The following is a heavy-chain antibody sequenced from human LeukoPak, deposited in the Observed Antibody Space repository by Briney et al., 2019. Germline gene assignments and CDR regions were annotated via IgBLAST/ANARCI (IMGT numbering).Heavy chain of an antibody. CDR2: IRGSGSST. CDR1: GFTFSSYA. Sequence: GGSLRLSCAASGFTFSSYAMSWVRQAPGKGLEWVSAIRGSGSSTYYADSVKGRFTVSRDNSKNTLYLQMNSLRVEDTAVYYGAKDRGELLWFGSLDYWGQGTLVTVSS. D-gene: IGHD3-10*01. V-gene: IGHV3-23*01. J-gene: IGHJ4*02. CDR3: AKDRGELLWFGSLDY.